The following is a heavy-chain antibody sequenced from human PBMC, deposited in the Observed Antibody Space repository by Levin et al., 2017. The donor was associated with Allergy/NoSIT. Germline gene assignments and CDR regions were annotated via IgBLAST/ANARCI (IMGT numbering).Heavy chain of an antibody. D-gene: IGHD3-22*01. CDR1: GYTFPSYG. CDR2: ISAYNGNT. Sequence: ASVKVSCKASGYTFPSYGISWVRQAPGQGLEWMGWISAYNGNTNYAQKLQGRVTMTTDTSTSTAYMELRSLRSDDTAVYYCARFFDSSGYRVDAFDIWGQGTMVTVSS. V-gene: IGHV1-18*01. CDR3: ARFFDSSGYRVDAFDI. J-gene: IGHJ3*02.